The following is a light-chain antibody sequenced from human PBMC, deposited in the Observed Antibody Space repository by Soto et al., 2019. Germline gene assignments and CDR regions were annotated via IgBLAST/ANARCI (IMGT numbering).Light chain of an antibody. J-gene: IGLJ1*01. V-gene: IGLV1-47*01. Sequence: QSVQTQPPSESGTPGQRVTLSCSGSSSNIESNYVYWYQQVPGTAPKLLIYRNSQRPSGVPDRFSDSTSGTSASLAISGLRSEDEADYYCAAWDNSLTGYVFGTGTKVTVL. CDR1: SSNIESNY. CDR3: AAWDNSLTGYV. CDR2: RNS.